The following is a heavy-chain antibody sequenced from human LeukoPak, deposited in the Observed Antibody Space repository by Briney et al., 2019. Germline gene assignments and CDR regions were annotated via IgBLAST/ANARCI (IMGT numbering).Heavy chain of an antibody. D-gene: IGHD6-13*01. CDR1: GFTFSSYA. Sequence: GGSLRLSCAAPGFTFSSYAMSWVRQAPGKGLEWVSAISGSGGSTYYADSVKGRFTTSRDNSKNTLYLQMNSPRAEDTAVYYCAKYIAAAGHFDYWGQGTLVTVSS. V-gene: IGHV3-23*01. CDR2: ISGSGGST. J-gene: IGHJ4*02. CDR3: AKYIAAAGHFDY.